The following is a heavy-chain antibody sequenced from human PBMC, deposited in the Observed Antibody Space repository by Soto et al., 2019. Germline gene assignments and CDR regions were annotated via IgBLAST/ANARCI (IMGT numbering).Heavy chain of an antibody. CDR1: GGSISNSSYL. V-gene: IGHV4-39*01. CDR2: VSYSGST. D-gene: IGHD6-19*01. CDR3: SRIAVSGPIPGFDY. J-gene: IGHJ4*02. Sequence: SETLSLTCTVSGGSISNSSYLWGWIRQPPGKGLQWIGSVSYSGSTYYNPSLKSRVTISVDTSKPQSSLRLSSVTAADRAVYYCSRIAVSGPIPGFDYWGQGALVTVSS.